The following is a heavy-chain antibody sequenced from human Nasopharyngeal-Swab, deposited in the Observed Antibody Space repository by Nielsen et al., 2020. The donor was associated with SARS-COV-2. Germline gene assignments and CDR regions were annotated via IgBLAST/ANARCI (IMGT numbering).Heavy chain of an antibody. V-gene: IGHV1-58*01. J-gene: IGHJ4*02. D-gene: IGHD5-24*01. CDR1: GFTFSGSA. Sequence: SVKVSCKASGFTFSGSAVQWVRQARGQRLEWIGWIVLGIDKTDNAQKFQDSVTITRDMSASTVYMQLSSLRSEDTALYYCATLSAPRDGNNRAPMGWGQGTLVTVSS. CDR3: ATLSAPRDGNNRAPMG. CDR2: IVLGIDKT.